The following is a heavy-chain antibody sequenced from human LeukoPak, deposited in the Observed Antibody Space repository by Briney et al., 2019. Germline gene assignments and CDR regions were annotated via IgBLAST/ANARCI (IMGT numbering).Heavy chain of an antibody. CDR2: ISGSGGST. CDR3: AKDTDGSSKSFEARS. Sequence: VGSLRLSCAPSVFTFSSDGMSWGPPAPGKGLEWVSAISGSGGSTYYADSVKGRFTISRDKSKNRMYLKMNRLRAEDRAVYYCAKDTDGSSKSFEARSWGQGTLVTVSS. CDR1: VFTFSSDG. D-gene: IGHD6-13*01. V-gene: IGHV3-23*01. J-gene: IGHJ5*02.